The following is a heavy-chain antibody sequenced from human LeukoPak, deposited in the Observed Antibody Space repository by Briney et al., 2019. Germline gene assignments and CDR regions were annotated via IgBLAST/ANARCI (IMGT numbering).Heavy chain of an antibody. CDR2: IYSSGNS. J-gene: IGHJ5*02. Sequence: SETLSLTCSISGVSITTNSYWWGWIRQSPGKGLEWIGSIYSSGNSYYNPSLKTRATISPDTSKNQYSLRLTSVTAADTAIYYCARRGIWDLQIGNWFDPRGQGILVIVSS. V-gene: IGHV4-39*01. CDR1: GVSITTNSYW. CDR3: ARRGIWDLQIGNWFDP. D-gene: IGHD3-16*01.